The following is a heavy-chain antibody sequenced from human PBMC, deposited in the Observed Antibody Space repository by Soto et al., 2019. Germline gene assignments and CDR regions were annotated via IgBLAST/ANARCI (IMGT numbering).Heavy chain of an antibody. CDR2: IYWDDDK. D-gene: IGHD5-12*01. J-gene: IGHJ5*02. Sequence: QITLKESGPTLVKPTQTLTLTCTFSGFSLSTSGVGVGWIRQPPGKSLEWLALIYWDDDKRYSPSLKSRLTTTKDTSKNQVVLTMTNMDPVDTATYDCAHSKVATMPAWFDPWGQGTLVTVSS. CDR1: GFSLSTSGVG. V-gene: IGHV2-5*02. CDR3: AHSKVATMPAWFDP.